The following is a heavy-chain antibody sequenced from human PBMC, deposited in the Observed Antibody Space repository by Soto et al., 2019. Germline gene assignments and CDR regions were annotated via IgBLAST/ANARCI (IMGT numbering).Heavy chain of an antibody. D-gene: IGHD2-2*01. Sequence: HPGGSLRLSCAASGFTFSSYAMHWVRQAPGEGLEYVSAISSNGGSTYYANSVKGRFTISRDNSKNTLYLQMGSLRAEDMAVYYCARDYCSSTSCYGGASHYYYYMDVWGKGPRSPSP. CDR1: GFTFSSYA. CDR3: ARDYCSSTSCYGGASHYYYYMDV. V-gene: IGHV3-64*01. CDR2: ISSNGGST. J-gene: IGHJ6*03.